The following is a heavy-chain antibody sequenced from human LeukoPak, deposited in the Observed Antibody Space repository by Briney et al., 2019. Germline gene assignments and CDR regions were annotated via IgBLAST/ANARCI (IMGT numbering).Heavy chain of an antibody. CDR2: IYYSGST. CDR1: GGSISSGSYY. V-gene: IGHV4-61*01. Sequence: SETLSLTCTVSGGSISSGSYYWSWLRQPPGTGLEWIGYIYYSGSTNYNPSLKSRVTISVDTSKNQFSLKLSSVTAADTAVYYCARGGIAVAGYFDYWGQGTLVTVSS. D-gene: IGHD6-19*01. J-gene: IGHJ4*02. CDR3: ARGGIAVAGYFDY.